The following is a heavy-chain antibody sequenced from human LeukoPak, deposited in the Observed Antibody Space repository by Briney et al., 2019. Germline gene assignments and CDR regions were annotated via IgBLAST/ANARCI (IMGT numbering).Heavy chain of an antibody. CDR3: ARSPEIVDYYMDV. J-gene: IGHJ6*03. Sequence: NSSETLSLTCTVSGGSISSGDYYWSWIRQPPGKGLEWIVYIYYSGSTYYNPSLKSRFTISVDTSKNQFSLKLSSVTAADTAVYYCARSPEIVDYYMDVWGKGTTVTVSS. CDR2: IYYSGST. V-gene: IGHV4-30-4*08. D-gene: IGHD2-15*01. CDR1: GGSISSGDYY.